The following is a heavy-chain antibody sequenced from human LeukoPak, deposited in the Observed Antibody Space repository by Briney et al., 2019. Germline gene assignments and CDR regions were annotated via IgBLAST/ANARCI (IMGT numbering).Heavy chain of an antibody. D-gene: IGHD2-8*01. V-gene: IGHV3-74*01. Sequence: WGALRLSCAASGFTLSSYAMSWGRQAPGKGLGLVSRINSDGSSTNYADSVKGRFTISRDNAKNTLYLQMNSLRAEDTAVYYCATKATGGVKNDYWGQGTLVTVSS. CDR2: INSDGSST. CDR1: GFTLSSYA. CDR3: ATKATGGVKNDY. J-gene: IGHJ4*02.